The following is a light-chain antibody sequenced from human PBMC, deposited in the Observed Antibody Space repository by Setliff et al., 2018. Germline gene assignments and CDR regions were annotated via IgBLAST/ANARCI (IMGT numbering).Light chain of an antibody. CDR1: SSDVGRYMY. CDR2: DVS. J-gene: IGLJ1*01. CDR3: SSYSSRTTLDV. Sequence: QSVLTQPASVSGSPGQSITISCTGSSSDVGRYMYVSWYQQHPGKAPKLVIYDVSNRPSGVSDRFSGSKSGITASLTISGLQAEDEADYYCSSYSSRTTLDVFGTGTKVTVL. V-gene: IGLV2-14*03.